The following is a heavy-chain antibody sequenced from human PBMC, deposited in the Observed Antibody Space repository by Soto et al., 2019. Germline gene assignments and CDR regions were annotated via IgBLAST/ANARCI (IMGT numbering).Heavy chain of an antibody. CDR2: INAGNANT. D-gene: IGHD6-13*01. CDR1: GYTFTSYA. J-gene: IGHJ4*02. V-gene: IGHV1-3*01. Sequence: ASVKVSCKASGYTFTSYAMHWERQAPGQRLEWMGWINAGNANTKYSQKFQGRVTFTRDTSASTAYMELSSLRSEDTAVYYCARAPSWYSFDYWGQGTLVTVSS. CDR3: ARAPSWYSFDY.